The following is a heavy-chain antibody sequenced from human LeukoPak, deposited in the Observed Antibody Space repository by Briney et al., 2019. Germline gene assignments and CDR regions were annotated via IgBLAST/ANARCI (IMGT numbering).Heavy chain of an antibody. V-gene: IGHV1-46*01. J-gene: IGHJ4*02. CDR2: INPSGGTT. D-gene: IGHD1-26*01. CDR1: GYTFSTYY. Sequence: ASVTVSFKASGYTFSTYYMHWVRQAPGQGLEWVGVINPSGGTTTYSQKFQGRVTMTRDTSTSTVYMELSSLRIEDTAVYYCSRDLGGSYNDYWGQGTMVTVSS. CDR3: SRDLGGSYNDY.